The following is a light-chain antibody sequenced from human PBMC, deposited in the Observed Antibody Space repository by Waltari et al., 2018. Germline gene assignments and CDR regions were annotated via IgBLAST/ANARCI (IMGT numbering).Light chain of an antibody. CDR1: SSAVGPYRY. Sequence: QSALTQPRSVSGSPGQSVTISCTGPSSAVGPYRYLSWYQHHPGKAPKVMIFDVSRRPSGVPDRFSGSKSGNTASLTISGLQAEDEADYYCCSYAGDAIYMFGGGTKVTVL. CDR3: CSYAGDAIYM. V-gene: IGLV2-11*01. CDR2: DVS. J-gene: IGLJ3*02.